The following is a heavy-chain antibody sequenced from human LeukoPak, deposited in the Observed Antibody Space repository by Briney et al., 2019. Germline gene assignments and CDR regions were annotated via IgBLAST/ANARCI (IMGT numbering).Heavy chain of an antibody. J-gene: IGHJ4*02. V-gene: IGHV1-18*01. CDR1: GYTFTSYG. D-gene: IGHD2-2*01. CDR3: ARGRRGNRTNCSSTSCYAGDY. CDR2: ISAYNGNT. Sequence: APVKVSCKASGYTFTSYGISWVRQAPGQGLEWMGWISAYNGNTNYAQKLQGRVTMTTDTSTSTAYMELRSLRSDDTAVYYCARGRRGNRTNCSSTSCYAGDYWGQGTLVTVSS.